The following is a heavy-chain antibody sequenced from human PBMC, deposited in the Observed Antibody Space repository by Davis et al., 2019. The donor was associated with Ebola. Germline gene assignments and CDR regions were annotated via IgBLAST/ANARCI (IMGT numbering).Heavy chain of an antibody. Sequence: GESLKISCAASGFTFNKYWMHWVRQAPGKGLVYVSRISSDGGITSYADSVKGRFTISRDNAKNTLYLQMNSLRDEDTAVYYCARGTHYAHDYWGQGTTVTVSS. CDR2: ISSDGGIT. V-gene: IGHV3-74*01. J-gene: IGHJ4*03. CDR1: GFTFNKYW. CDR3: ARGTHYAHDY. D-gene: IGHD2-2*01.